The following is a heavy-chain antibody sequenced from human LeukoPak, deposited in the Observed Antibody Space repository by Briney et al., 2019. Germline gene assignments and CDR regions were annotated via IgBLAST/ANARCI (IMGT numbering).Heavy chain of an antibody. D-gene: IGHD5-12*01. J-gene: IGHJ4*02. Sequence: SETLSLTCTVSGGSISSYYWSWIRQPPGKGLEWIGYIYYSGSTNYNPSLKSRVTISVDTSKNQFSLKLSSVTAADTAVYYCARIHSGYDSSPSFDYWGQGTLVTVSS. CDR2: IYYSGST. CDR1: GGSISSYY. CDR3: ARIHSGYDSSPSFDY. V-gene: IGHV4-59*01.